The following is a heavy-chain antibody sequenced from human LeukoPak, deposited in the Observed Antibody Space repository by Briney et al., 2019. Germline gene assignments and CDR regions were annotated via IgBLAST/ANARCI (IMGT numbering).Heavy chain of an antibody. D-gene: IGHD3-9*01. CDR1: GGSISSYY. CDR3: ARDFGTLGIWPD. CDR2: IYYSGST. Sequence: NPSETLSLTCTVSGGSISSYYWSWIRQPPGKGLEWIGYIYYSGSTYYNPSLKSRVTISVDTSKNQFSLKLSSVTAADTAVYYCARDFGTLGIWPDWGQGTMVTVSS. J-gene: IGHJ3*01. V-gene: IGHV4-59*12.